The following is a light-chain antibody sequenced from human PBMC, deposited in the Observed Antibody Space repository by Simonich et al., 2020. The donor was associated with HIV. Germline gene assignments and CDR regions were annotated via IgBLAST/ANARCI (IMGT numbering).Light chain of an antibody. CDR2: AAS. Sequence: DIQMTQSPSSVSASVGDRVTITGRASQGINSWLACYQQKPGKTPKLLIYAASTLQSGVPSRFSGSGSGTDFTLTISSLQPEDFATYYCQQANSFPPRYTFGQGTKLEIK. J-gene: IGKJ2*01. CDR3: QQANSFPPRYT. CDR1: QGINSW. V-gene: IGKV1-12*01.